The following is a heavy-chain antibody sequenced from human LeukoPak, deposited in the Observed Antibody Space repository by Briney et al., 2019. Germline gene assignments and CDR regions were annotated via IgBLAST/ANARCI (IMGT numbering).Heavy chain of an antibody. Sequence: GGSLRLSCAASGFTFSSYWMNWIRQAPGKGLEWVATIKEDGSEKYYVDSVKGRFTISRDNAKNSLYLHMNSLRAEDTAVYYCYCGTYSGFDNWGQGTQVTVSS. CDR3: YCGTYSGFDN. V-gene: IGHV3-7*01. CDR2: IKEDGSEK. CDR1: GFTFSSYW. J-gene: IGHJ4*02. D-gene: IGHD1-26*01.